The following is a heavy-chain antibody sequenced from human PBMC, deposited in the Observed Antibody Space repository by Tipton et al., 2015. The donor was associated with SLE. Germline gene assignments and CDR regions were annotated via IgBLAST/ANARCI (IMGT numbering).Heavy chain of an antibody. J-gene: IGHJ5*01. CDR2: MYLTGST. Sequence: TLSLTCAVSGYSISSGYSWAWIRPSPGKGLEWIGSMYLTGSTSYSPSLKSRVTISEDTSKNQFSLKMRSVTAADTAVYFCARAFPITIFGVVIPNNGWFDSWGQGTLVTVSS. CDR1: GYSISSGYS. D-gene: IGHD3-3*01. CDR3: ARAFPITIFGVVIPNNGWFDS. V-gene: IGHV4-38-2*01.